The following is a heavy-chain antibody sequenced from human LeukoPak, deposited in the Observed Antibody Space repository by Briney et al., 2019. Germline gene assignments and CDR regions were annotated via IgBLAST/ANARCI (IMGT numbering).Heavy chain of an antibody. Sequence: SETLSLTCTVSGGSISSYFWNWIRQPPGTGLEWIGYIYYSGSTNYNPSLNSRVTISVDTSKNQFSLKLSSVTAADTAVYYCAREVVSGGNCFFDYWGQGTLVTVSS. D-gene: IGHD2-15*01. CDR3: AREVVSGGNCFFDY. CDR2: IYYSGST. V-gene: IGHV4-59*12. J-gene: IGHJ4*02. CDR1: GGSISSYF.